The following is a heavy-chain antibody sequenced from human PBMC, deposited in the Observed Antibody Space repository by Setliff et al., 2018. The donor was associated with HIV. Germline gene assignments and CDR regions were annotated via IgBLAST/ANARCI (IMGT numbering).Heavy chain of an antibody. CDR2: INAGNGNT. D-gene: IGHD3-10*01. CDR3: ARALSYGSGTYSAAGF. Sequence: ASVKVSCKASGYTFTNYAIHWVRQAPGQGLEWMGWINAGNGNTESSKKFQGRVTIARETSATTAYMELSSLTPEDTAIYFCARALSYGSGTYSAAGFWGQGTLVTVSS. J-gene: IGHJ4*02. V-gene: IGHV1-3*01. CDR1: GYTFTNYA.